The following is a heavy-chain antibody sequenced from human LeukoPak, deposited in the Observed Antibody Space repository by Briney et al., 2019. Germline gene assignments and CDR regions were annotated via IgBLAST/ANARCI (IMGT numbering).Heavy chain of an antibody. Sequence: GGSLRLSCAASGFTFSSYSMNWVRQAPGKGLEWVSSISSSSSYIYYADSVKGRFTISRDNAKKSLFLQMNSLSAEDTAVYYCARDSGYRAFDIWGQGTMVTVSS. CDR1: GFTFSSYS. D-gene: IGHD6-25*01. V-gene: IGHV3-21*01. J-gene: IGHJ3*02. CDR2: ISSSSSYI. CDR3: ARDSGYRAFDI.